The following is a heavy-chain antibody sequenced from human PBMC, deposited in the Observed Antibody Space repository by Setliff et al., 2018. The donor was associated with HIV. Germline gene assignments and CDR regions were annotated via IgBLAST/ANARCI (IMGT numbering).Heavy chain of an antibody. V-gene: IGHV4-34*01. D-gene: IGHD6-25*01. J-gene: IGHJ4*02. Sequence: PSETLSLTCTVYHASFSDYYRGWVRQAPGKGLEWIGEVNQSGSTNYNSSLKSRITISVDTSKNQFSLKLSSVTAADTAVYYCAARPAAEFFEHWGQGTLVTVSS. CDR2: VNQSGST. CDR3: AARPAAEFFEH. CDR1: HASFSDYY.